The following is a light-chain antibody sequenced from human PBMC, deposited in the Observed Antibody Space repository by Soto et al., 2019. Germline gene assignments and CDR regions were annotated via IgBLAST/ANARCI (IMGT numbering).Light chain of an antibody. CDR1: SSDVAGYNY. CDR2: EVS. V-gene: IGLV2-8*01. Sequence: QSALTQPPSASGSPGQSVTISCTGTSSDVAGYNYVSWYQQHPGKAPKLMIYEVSKRPSVVPDRFSGSKSGNTASLTVSGLQAEDEADYYCSSYAGSNKLVFGGGTQLTVL. J-gene: IGLJ2*01. CDR3: SSYAGSNKLV.